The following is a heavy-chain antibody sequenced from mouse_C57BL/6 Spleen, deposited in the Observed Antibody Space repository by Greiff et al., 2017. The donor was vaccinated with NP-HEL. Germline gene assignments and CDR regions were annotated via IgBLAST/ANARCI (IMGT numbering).Heavy chain of an antibody. CDR2: IYPGDGAT. CDR1: GYASSSYW. Sequence: QVQLQRSGAELVKLGASVKISCKASGYASSSYWMHWVTQRPGKGLEWFGQIYPGDGATNYNGKFKGKASLTAAKPSSTAYMPLSSLTSEDSAVYFCATDDYDVDYYAMDYWGQGTSVTVSS. J-gene: IGHJ4*01. D-gene: IGHD2-4*01. V-gene: IGHV1-80*01. CDR3: ATDDYDVDYYAMDY.